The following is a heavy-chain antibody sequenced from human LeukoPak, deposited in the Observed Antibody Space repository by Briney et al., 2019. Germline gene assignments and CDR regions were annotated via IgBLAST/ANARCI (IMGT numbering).Heavy chain of an antibody. CDR1: GASMSNHY. CDR2: IYDSETT. CDR3: ATRPAGTTWYGVFDY. J-gene: IGHJ4*02. V-gene: IGHV4-59*11. Sequence: PSETLSLTCTVSGASMSNHYWSWIRQPPGKGLEWIGYIYDSETTNYNPSLKSRVTMSVDTSRSQFSPRLSSVTAADTALYYCATRPAGTTWYGVFDYWSRGTLVTVSS. D-gene: IGHD6-13*01.